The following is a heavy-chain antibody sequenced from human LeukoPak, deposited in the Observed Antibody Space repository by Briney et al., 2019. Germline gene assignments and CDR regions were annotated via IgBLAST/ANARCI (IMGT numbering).Heavy chain of an antibody. D-gene: IGHD3-10*01. CDR1: GFTFSSYA. J-gene: IGHJ6*02. Sequence: GGSLRLSCTASGFTFSSYAMSWVRQAPGKGLEWVSAISGSGGSTYYADSVKGRFTISRDNSKNTLYLQMNSLRAEDTAVYYCAKDRQGSYYYYYYYGMDVWGQGITVTVSS. CDR3: AKDRQGSYYYYYYYGMDV. V-gene: IGHV3-23*01. CDR2: ISGSGGST.